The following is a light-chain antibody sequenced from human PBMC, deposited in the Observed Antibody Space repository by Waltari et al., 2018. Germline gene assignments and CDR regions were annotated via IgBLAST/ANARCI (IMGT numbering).Light chain of an antibody. V-gene: IGLV1-47*01. Sequence: QSVLTQPPSASGTPGQRVTISCSGSSSNIGHNYVYWYQHLPGAAPKLLIFKNNQRPAGVPDRFSDSNSGTSASLAISVLRSEDEADYYCAAWDDSLSSLVFGGGTKLSVL. CDR3: AAWDDSLSSLV. CDR1: SSNIGHNY. J-gene: IGLJ3*02. CDR2: KNN.